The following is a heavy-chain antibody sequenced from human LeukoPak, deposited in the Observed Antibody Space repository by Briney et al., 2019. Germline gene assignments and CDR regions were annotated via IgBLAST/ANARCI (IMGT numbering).Heavy chain of an antibody. CDR3: ARALTIAVAGIFLY. D-gene: IGHD6-19*01. CDR1: GYTFTSYD. V-gene: IGHV1-8*01. Sequence: ASVKVSCKASGYTFTSYDINWVRQATGQGLEWMGWMNPNSGNTGYAQKFQGRVTMTRNTSISTAYMELSSLRSEDTAVYYCARALTIAVAGIFLYWGQGTLVTVSS. J-gene: IGHJ4*02. CDR2: MNPNSGNT.